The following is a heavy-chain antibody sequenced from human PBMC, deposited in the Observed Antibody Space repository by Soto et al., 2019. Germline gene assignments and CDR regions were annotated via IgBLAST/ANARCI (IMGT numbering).Heavy chain of an antibody. CDR2: INHSGST. V-gene: IGHV4-34*01. J-gene: IGHJ4*02. D-gene: IGHD3-10*01. Sequence: PSETLSLTCAVYGGSFSGYYWSWIRQPPGKGLEWIGEINHSGSTNYNPSLKSRVTISVDTSKNQFSLKLSSVTAADTAVYYCARRGRSGLLWGQGTLVTVSS. CDR3: ARRGRSGLL. CDR1: GGSFSGYY.